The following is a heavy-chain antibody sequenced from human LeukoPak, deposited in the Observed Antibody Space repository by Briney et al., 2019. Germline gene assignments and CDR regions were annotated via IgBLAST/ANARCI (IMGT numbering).Heavy chain of an antibody. Sequence: SETLSLTCAVSGYSISSGYYWGWIRQPPGKGLEWIGSIYHSGSTYYNPSLKSRVTISVDTSKNQFSLKLSSVTAADTAVYYCARRTHRGATEDYWGQGTLVTASS. V-gene: IGHV4-38-2*01. J-gene: IGHJ4*02. D-gene: IGHD5-24*01. CDR1: GYSISSGYY. CDR3: ARRTHRGATEDY. CDR2: IYHSGST.